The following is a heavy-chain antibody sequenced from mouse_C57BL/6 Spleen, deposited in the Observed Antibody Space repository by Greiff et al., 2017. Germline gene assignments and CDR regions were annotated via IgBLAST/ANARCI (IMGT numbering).Heavy chain of an antibody. CDR3: ARFYGSSSWFAY. CDR1: GYTFTSYW. J-gene: IGHJ3*01. Sequence: VQLQQSGAELVKPGASVKMSCKASGYTFTSYWITWVKQRPGQGLEWIGDIYPGSGSTNYNEKFKSKATLTVDTSSSTAYMQLSSLTSEDSAVYYCARFYGSSSWFAYWGQGTLVIVSA. CDR2: IYPGSGST. V-gene: IGHV1-55*01. D-gene: IGHD1-1*01.